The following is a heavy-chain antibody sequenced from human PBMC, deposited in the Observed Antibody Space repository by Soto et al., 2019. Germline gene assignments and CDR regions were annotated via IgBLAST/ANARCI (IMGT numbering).Heavy chain of an antibody. D-gene: IGHD6-19*01. V-gene: IGHV3-21*01. CDR2: ISSSSSYI. CDR1: GFTFSSYE. J-gene: IGHJ6*02. Sequence: GGSLRLSCAASGFTFSSYEMNWVRQAPGKGLEWVSSISSSSSYIYYADSVKGRFTISRDNAKNSLYLQMNSLIAEDTAVYYCARGRSNGYSRGWDLRYYYYYGMDVWGQGTTVTVSS. CDR3: ARGRSNGYSRGWDLRYYYYYGMDV.